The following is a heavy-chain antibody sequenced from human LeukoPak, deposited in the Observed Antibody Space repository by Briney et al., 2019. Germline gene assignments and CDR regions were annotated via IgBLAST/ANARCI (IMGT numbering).Heavy chain of an antibody. CDR2: IYYSGST. V-gene: IGHV4-39*07. Sequence: SETLSLTCTVSGGSISSSSYYWGWIRQPPGKGLEWIGSIYYSGSTYYNPSLKSRVTISVDTSKNQFSLKLSSVTAADTVVYYCARGMESHYGMDVWGQGTTVTVSS. J-gene: IGHJ6*02. CDR1: GGSISSSSYY. D-gene: IGHD1-1*01. CDR3: ARGMESHYGMDV.